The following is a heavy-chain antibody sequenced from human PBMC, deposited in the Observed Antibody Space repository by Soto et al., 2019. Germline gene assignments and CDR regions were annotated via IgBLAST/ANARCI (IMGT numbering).Heavy chain of an antibody. V-gene: IGHV4-4*02. J-gene: IGHJ4*02. Sequence: QVQLQESGPGLVKPSGTLSLTCAVSGGSISSSNWWNWVRQPPGKGLEWIGEIYHSGSTNYNPSLKSRVTISVDKSKNQFSLKLSSVTAADTAGYYCARDKARYYYGSGSSTLFHYWGQGTLVTVSS. D-gene: IGHD3-10*01. CDR3: ARDKARYYYGSGSSTLFHY. CDR1: GGSISSSNW. CDR2: IYHSGST.